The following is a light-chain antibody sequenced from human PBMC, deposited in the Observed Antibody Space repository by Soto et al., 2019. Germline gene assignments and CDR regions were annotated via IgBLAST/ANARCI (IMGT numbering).Light chain of an antibody. CDR1: QGISNY. Sequence: RVTITCRASQGISNYLAWYQQKPGKVPKLLIYAASTLQSGVPSRFSGSGSGTDFTLTISSLQPEDVATYYCQKYNSGPRTFGQGTKVDIK. CDR3: QKYNSGPRT. V-gene: IGKV1-27*01. J-gene: IGKJ1*01. CDR2: AAS.